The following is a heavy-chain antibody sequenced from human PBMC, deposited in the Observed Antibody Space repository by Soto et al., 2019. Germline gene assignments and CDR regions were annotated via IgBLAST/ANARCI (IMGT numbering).Heavy chain of an antibody. CDR2: LYPSDSDT. V-gene: IGHV5-51*01. D-gene: IGHD3-3*01. J-gene: IGHJ4*02. CDR1: GYNFAGYW. CDR3: ARGGVSTRTFDY. Sequence: PGASLKISCKGSGYNFAGYWIAWVRQMPGKGLELMGILYPSDSDTRYRPSFQGQVTISADKSISSAYLQWSSLRASDTAMYYCARGGVSTRTFDYWGQGTPVTVSS.